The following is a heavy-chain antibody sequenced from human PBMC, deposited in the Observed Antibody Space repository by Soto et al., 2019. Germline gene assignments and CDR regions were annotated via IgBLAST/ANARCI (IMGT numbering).Heavy chain of an antibody. CDR1: GFTVSSNY. J-gene: IGHJ6*03. CDR2: IYSGGST. Sequence: GGSLRLSCAASGFTVSSNYMSWVRQAPGKGLEWVSVIYSGGSTYYADSVKGRFTISRDNSKNTLYLQMNSLRAEDTAVYYCARGGPGFPPGYYYYMDVWGKGTTVTVSS. CDR3: ARGGPGFPPGYYYYMDV. V-gene: IGHV3-66*01.